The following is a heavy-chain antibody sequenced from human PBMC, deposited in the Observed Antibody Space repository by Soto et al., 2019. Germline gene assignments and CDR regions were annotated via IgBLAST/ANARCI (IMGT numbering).Heavy chain of an antibody. Sequence: QVQLVQSGAELRKPGSSVQVSCKASGGTFYTYTFSWVRQAPGQGLELMGSITPIYPTTNYAERFQGRLTITADGSTRTAYMDLTSLTSEDTAVYYCARIPRYSFPTSDDLDSWGQGTLVTVSS. J-gene: IGHJ4*02. CDR3: ARIPRYSFPTSDDLDS. D-gene: IGHD5-18*01. CDR2: ITPIYPTT. V-gene: IGHV1-69*15. CDR1: GGTFYTYT.